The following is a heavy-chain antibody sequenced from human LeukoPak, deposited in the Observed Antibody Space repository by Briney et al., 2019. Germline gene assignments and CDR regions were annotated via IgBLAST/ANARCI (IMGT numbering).Heavy chain of an antibody. J-gene: IGHJ4*02. V-gene: IGHV4-34*01. CDR1: GGSFSGYY. CDR3: ARGPLAGDSSGYYSPNLDY. Sequence: SETLSLTCAVYGGSFSGYYWSWIRQPPGKGLEWIGEINHSGSTNYNPSLKSRVTISVDTSKNQFSLKLSSVTAADTAVYYCARGPLAGDSSGYYSPNLDYWGQGTLVTVS. D-gene: IGHD3-22*01. CDR2: INHSGST.